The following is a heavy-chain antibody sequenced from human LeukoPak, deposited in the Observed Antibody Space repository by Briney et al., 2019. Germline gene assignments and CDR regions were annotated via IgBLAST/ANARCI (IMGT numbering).Heavy chain of an antibody. CDR3: ARMATVTKSPFDY. D-gene: IGHD4-11*01. V-gene: IGHV4-59*01. Sequence: PSETLSLTCTVSGGSISSYYWSWIRQPPGKGLEWIGYIYYSGSTNYNPSLKSRVTISVDTSKNQFSLKLSSVTAADTAVYYCARMATVTKSPFDYWGQGTLVTVSS. CDR2: IYYSGST. CDR1: GGSISSYY. J-gene: IGHJ4*02.